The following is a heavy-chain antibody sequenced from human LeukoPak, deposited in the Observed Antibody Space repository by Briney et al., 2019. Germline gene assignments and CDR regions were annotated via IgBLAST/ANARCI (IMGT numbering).Heavy chain of an antibody. J-gene: IGHJ4*02. V-gene: IGHV4-61*01. Sequence: PSETLSLTCTVSGGSVSSGRYYWTWIRQPPGKGLEWIGYIYYSGNTNYNPSLKSRVTISLDTSRNQFSLKLSSVTAADTAVYYCARRSRATAGGDYFDYWGQGTLVTVSS. D-gene: IGHD6-13*01. CDR3: ARRSRATAGGDYFDY. CDR2: IYYSGNT. CDR1: GGSVSSGRYY.